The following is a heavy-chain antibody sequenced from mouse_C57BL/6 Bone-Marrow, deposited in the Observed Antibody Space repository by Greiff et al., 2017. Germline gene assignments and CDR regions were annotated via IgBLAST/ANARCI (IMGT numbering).Heavy chain of an antibody. V-gene: IGHV1-74*01. Sequence: QVQLQQPGAELVKPGASVKVSCKASGYTFTSYWMHWVKQRPGQGLEWIGRIHPSDSDTNYNQKFKGKATLTVDKSSSTAYMQLSSLTSEDSAVYYCAIEENYYGSSYYAMDYWGQGTSVTVSS. CDR3: AIEENYYGSSYYAMDY. J-gene: IGHJ4*01. CDR2: IHPSDSDT. D-gene: IGHD1-1*01. CDR1: GYTFTSYW.